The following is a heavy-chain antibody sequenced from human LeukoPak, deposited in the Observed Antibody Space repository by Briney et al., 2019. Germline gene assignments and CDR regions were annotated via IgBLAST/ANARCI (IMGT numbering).Heavy chain of an antibody. CDR2: ISYDGSNK. Sequence: PGRSLRLSCAASGFTISSYGMHWVRQAPGKGMEWMAVISYDGSNKYYADSVKGRFTISRDNSKNTLYLQMNSLRAEDTAVYYCAKDLGPSIFGVPSDYWGQGTLVTVSS. CDR1: GFTISSYG. CDR3: AKDLGPSIFGVPSDY. J-gene: IGHJ4*02. D-gene: IGHD3-3*01. V-gene: IGHV3-30*18.